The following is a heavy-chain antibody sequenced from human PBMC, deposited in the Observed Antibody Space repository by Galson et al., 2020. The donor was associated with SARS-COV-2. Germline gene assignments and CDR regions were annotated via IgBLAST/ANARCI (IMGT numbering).Heavy chain of an antibody. V-gene: IGHV2-26*01. CDR1: GFSLSNPTMG. CDR3: ARVTYSSTPQSDYHQMDV. J-gene: IGHJ6*03. Sequence: SGPTLVKTTETITLTCTVSGFSLSNPTMGVSWIRQSPGKAPECLAHIFSNDEKSYSTFLKSRLTISKDTSKSQVVLTMTNMDPVDTATYYCARVTYSSTPQSDYHQMDVWGKGTTVTVSS. CDR2: IFSNDEK. D-gene: IGHD6-13*01.